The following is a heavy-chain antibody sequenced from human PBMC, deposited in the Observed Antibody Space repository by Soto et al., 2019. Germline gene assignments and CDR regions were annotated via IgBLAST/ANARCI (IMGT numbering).Heavy chain of an antibody. V-gene: IGHV4-30-2*01. J-gene: IGHJ3*02. CDR2: IYQSGST. Sequence: TLSLTCAVSGGSLSSSAYSWSWIGQPPGKGLEWIGFIYQSGSTYYNPSLKSRVTMSLDRPKNQFSLKLSSVTAADTAVYYCARELLFYDSDGFSWDDAFDIWGQGTMVTVSS. D-gene: IGHD3-22*01. CDR1: GGSLSSSAYS. CDR3: ARELLFYDSDGFSWDDAFDI.